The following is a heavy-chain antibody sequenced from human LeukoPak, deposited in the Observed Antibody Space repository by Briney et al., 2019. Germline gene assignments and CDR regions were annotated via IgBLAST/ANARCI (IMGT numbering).Heavy chain of an antibody. CDR2: IYYSGST. V-gene: IGHV4-59*08. Sequence: SETLSLTCTVSGGSISSYYWSWIRQPPGKGLEWIGYIYYSGSTNYNPSLKSRVTISVDTSKNQFSLKLSSVTAADTAVYYCARHPRGGWSGEFNGFFDYWGQGTLGTVSS. CDR3: ARHPRGGWSGEFNGFFDY. J-gene: IGHJ4*02. CDR1: GGSISSYY. D-gene: IGHD3-10*01.